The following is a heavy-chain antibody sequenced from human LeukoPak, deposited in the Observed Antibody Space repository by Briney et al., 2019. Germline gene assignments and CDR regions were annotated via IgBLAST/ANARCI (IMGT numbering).Heavy chain of an antibody. V-gene: IGHV4-34*01. CDR3: ARGSVVVPAKSRGMDV. Sequence: PSETLSLTCAVYGGTFSGYYWSWIRQPPGKGLEWIGEINHSGSTNYNPSLKSRVTISVDTSKNQFSLKLRSVTAADTAVYYCARGSVVVPAKSRGMDVWGKGTTVTVSS. J-gene: IGHJ6*04. D-gene: IGHD2-2*01. CDR2: INHSGST. CDR1: GGTFSGYY.